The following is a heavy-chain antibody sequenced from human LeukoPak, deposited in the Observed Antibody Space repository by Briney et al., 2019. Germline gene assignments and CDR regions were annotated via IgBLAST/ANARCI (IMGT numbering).Heavy chain of an antibody. CDR3: AGDGSGSGDY. CDR2: ISSSSTNI. D-gene: IGHD2-15*01. V-gene: IGHV3-21*01. J-gene: IGHJ4*02. Sequence: GGSLRLSCAVSGFTFNIYGMNWVRQAPGKGLEWVSSISSSSTNIYYADSVKGRFAISRDNAKNSLYLQMNSLRAEDTAVYYCAGDGSGSGDYWGQGTLVTVSS. CDR1: GFTFNIYG.